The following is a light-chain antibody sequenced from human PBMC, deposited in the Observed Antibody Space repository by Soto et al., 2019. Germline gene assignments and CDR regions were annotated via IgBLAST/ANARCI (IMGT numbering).Light chain of an antibody. V-gene: IGKV3-20*01. J-gene: IGKJ4*02. Sequence: EIVLTQSPGTLSLSIGERTTLSCRASQSVSRSSLTWYQQKPGQAPRLLISGASNRATGIPDRFSGSGSGTDFTLTISRLEPEDFAVYYCQQYGSSPPPFGGGTKVEIK. CDR2: GAS. CDR1: QSVSRSS. CDR3: QQYGSSPPP.